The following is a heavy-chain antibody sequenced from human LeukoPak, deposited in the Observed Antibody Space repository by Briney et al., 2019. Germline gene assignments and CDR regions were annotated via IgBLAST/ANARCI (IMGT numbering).Heavy chain of an antibody. J-gene: IGHJ4*02. CDR2: ISSSSSYI. CDR3: AKDLNWGGR. V-gene: IGHV3-21*01. CDR1: GFTFSSYS. Sequence: GGSLRLPCAASGFTFSSYSMNWVRQAPGKGLEWVSSISSSSSYIYYADSVKGRFTISRDNAKNSLYLQMNSLRAEDTAVYYCAKDLNWGGRWGQGTLVTVSS. D-gene: IGHD7-27*01.